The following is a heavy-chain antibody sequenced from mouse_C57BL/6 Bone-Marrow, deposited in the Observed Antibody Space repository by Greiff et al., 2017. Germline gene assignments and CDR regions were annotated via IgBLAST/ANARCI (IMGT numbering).Heavy chain of an antibody. CDR3: ARGGWYYYFDN. V-gene: IGHV5-4*03. D-gene: IGHD2-1*01. CDR2: ISDGGSYT. CDR1: GFTFSSYA. J-gene: IGHJ2*01. Sequence: EVKVEESGGGLVKPGGSLKLSCAASGFTFSSYAMSWVRQTPEKRLEWVATISDGGSYTYYPDNVKGRFTISRDNAKNNLYLQMSHLNSEDTAMYYSARGGWYYYFDNWGQGTTLSGSS.